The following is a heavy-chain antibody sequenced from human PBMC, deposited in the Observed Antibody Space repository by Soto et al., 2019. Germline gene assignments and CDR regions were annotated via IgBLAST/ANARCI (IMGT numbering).Heavy chain of an antibody. CDR2: IYYSGST. CDR3: ARRSAVAGIFWFDP. CDR1: GGSISSSSYY. Sequence: QLQLQESGPGLVTPSETLSLTCTVSGGSISSSSYYWGWIRQPPGKGLEWIGSIYYSGSTYYNPSLKSRVTISGDTSKHQFSLKLSSVTAADTAVYYCARRSAVAGIFWFDPWGQGTLVTVSS. D-gene: IGHD6-19*01. V-gene: IGHV4-39*01. J-gene: IGHJ5*02.